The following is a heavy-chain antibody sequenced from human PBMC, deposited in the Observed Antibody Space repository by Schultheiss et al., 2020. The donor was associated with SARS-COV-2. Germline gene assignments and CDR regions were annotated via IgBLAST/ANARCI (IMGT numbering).Heavy chain of an antibody. Sequence: SETLSLTCTVSGGSISSGSYYWSWIRQPAGKGLEWIGRIYTSGSTNYNPSLKSRVTISVDTSKNQFSLKLSSVTAADTAVYYCAREYSSSYYYYYYMDVWGKGTTVTVSS. J-gene: IGHJ6*03. D-gene: IGHD6-6*01. CDR1: GGSISSGSYY. CDR2: IYTSGST. CDR3: AREYSSSYYYYYYMDV. V-gene: IGHV4-61*02.